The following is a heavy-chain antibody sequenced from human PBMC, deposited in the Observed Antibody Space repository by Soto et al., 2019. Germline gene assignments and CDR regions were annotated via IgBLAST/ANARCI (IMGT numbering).Heavy chain of an antibody. CDR1: DDSINSDKYY. V-gene: IGHV4-39*01. CDR3: ARLEGLATISYYFDF. D-gene: IGHD6-19*01. CDR2: IYYRGNA. Sequence: QLQLQESGPGLVKPSETLSLSCSVSDDSINSDKYYWGWIRQPPGKGLEWIGSIYYRGNAYYNPSLQTRVTISLDNSKSQFSPKLNSVTAADSAVYFCARLEGLATISYYFDFWGPGALVTVSS. J-gene: IGHJ4*02.